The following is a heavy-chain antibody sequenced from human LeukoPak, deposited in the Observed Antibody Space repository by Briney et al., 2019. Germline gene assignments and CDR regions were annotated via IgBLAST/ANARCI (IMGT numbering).Heavy chain of an antibody. CDR2: ISGSGGST. Sequence: GASLRLSCAASGFTFSSYAMSWVRQAPGKGLEWVSAISGSGGSTYYADSVKGRFTISRDNSKNTLYLQMNSLRAGDTAVYYCAKGITITFDYWGQGTLVTVSS. CDR3: AKGITITFDY. CDR1: GFTFSSYA. V-gene: IGHV3-23*01. J-gene: IGHJ4*02. D-gene: IGHD3-10*01.